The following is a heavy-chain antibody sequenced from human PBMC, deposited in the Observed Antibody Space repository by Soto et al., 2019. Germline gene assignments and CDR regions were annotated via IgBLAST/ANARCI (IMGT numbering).Heavy chain of an antibody. D-gene: IGHD1-26*01. Sequence: EVQLLESGGGLVQPGGSLRLSCAASGFTFSSYAMSWVRQAPGKGLEWVSAISDSGRSTYYADSVKGRFTISRDNSKNTLYLQMNSLSAEDTAVYYCAKGIKWELPFDYWGQGTLVTVSS. V-gene: IGHV3-23*01. CDR1: GFTFSSYA. J-gene: IGHJ4*02. CDR3: AKGIKWELPFDY. CDR2: ISDSGRST.